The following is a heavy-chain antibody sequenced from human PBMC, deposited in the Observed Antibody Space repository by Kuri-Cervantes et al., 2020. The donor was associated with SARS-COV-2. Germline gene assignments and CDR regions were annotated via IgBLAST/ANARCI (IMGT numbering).Heavy chain of an antibody. J-gene: IGHJ4*02. V-gene: IGHV1-24*01. CDR1: GYTLTELS. D-gene: IGHD5-18*01. CDR3: ATAGTTAMALFDY. Sequence: ASVKVSCKVSGYTLTELSMHWVRQAPGKGLEWMGGFDPEDGETVYAQKFQGRVTMTEDTSTDTAYMELSSLRSEDTAVYYCATAGTTAMALFDYWGQGTLVTVPQ. CDR2: FDPEDGET.